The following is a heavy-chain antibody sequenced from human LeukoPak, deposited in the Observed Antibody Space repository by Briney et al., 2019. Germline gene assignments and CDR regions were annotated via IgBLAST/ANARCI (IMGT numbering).Heavy chain of an antibody. V-gene: IGHV3-11*04. J-gene: IGHJ4*02. D-gene: IGHD3-22*01. CDR1: GFTFSDYY. Sequence: GGSLRLSCAASGFTFSDYYMSWIRQAPGKGLEWVSYISSSGSTIYYADSVKGRFTISRDNAKKSLNLQMNSLRDEDAAVYYCARADYYYDSRGYYYLDYWGQGTLVSVSS. CDR2: ISSSGSTI. CDR3: ARADYYYDSRGYYYLDY.